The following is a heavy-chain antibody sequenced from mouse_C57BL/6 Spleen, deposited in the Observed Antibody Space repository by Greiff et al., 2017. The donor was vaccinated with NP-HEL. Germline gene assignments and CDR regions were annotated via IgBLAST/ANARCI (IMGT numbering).Heavy chain of an antibody. CDR2: IDPSDSYT. D-gene: IGHD2-4*01. CDR1: GYTFTSYW. Sequence: QVQLQQPGAELVKPGASVKLSCKASGYTFTSYWMQWVKQRPGQGLEWIGEIDPSDSYTNYNQKFKGKATLTVDTSSSTAYMQLSSLTSEESAVYYCARRGGDYDSPWFAYWGQGTLVTVSA. CDR3: ARRGGDYDSPWFAY. V-gene: IGHV1-50*01. J-gene: IGHJ3*01.